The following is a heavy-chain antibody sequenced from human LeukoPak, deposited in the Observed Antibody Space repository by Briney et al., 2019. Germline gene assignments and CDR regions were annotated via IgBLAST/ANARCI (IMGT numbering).Heavy chain of an antibody. CDR2: IKSKTDGGTT. V-gene: IGHV3-15*01. J-gene: IGHJ4*02. CDR1: GFTFSNAW. CDR3: AKRYSSTWKSFDY. D-gene: IGHD6-13*01. Sequence: GGSLRLSCAASGFTFSNAWMSWVRQAPGKGLEWVGRIKSKTDGGTTDYAAPVKGRFTISRDDSKNTLYLQMNSLRAEDTAVYYCAKRYSSTWKSFDYWGQGTLVTVSS.